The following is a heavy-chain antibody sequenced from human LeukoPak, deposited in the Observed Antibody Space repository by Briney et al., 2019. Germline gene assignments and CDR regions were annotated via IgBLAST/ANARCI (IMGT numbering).Heavy chain of an antibody. J-gene: IGHJ4*02. CDR1: GYTLSEVS. V-gene: IGHV1-24*01. Sequence: ASVKVSCKVPGYTLSEVSMHWVRQAPGKGLEWMGGFNPEDDETIYAQNFQGRVTMTEDTSTGTAYMELRSLRSDDTAVYYCARDGVGLPGDFDYWGQGTLVTVSS. D-gene: IGHD2-8*01. CDR2: FNPEDDET. CDR3: ARDGVGLPGDFDY.